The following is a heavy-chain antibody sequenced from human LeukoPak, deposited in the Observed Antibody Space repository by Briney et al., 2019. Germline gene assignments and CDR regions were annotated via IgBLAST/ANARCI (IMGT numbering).Heavy chain of an antibody. D-gene: IGHD5-12*01. Sequence: ASVKVSCKTSGYTFSSYYIHWVRQAPGQGLEWVGVINCSGGTATYAQKFQGRVTMTRDTSTSTVYMELSSLRSEDTAVYHCARHTYSGYDPFDYWGQGTLVTVSP. V-gene: IGHV1-46*01. J-gene: IGHJ4*02. CDR1: GYTFSSYY. CDR2: INCSGGTA. CDR3: ARHTYSGYDPFDY.